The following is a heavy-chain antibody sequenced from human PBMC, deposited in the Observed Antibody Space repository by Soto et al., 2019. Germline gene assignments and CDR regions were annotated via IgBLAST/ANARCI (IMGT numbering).Heavy chain of an antibody. CDR2: IYYSGST. Sequence: PSETLSLTCTVSGGSISSGDYYWSWIRQPPGKGLEWIGYIYYSGSTYYNPSLKSRVTISVDTSKNQFSLKLSSVTAADTAVYYCAREARIRPGSGWFDPWGQGTLVTVSS. CDR3: AREARIRPGSGWFDP. CDR1: GGSISSGDYY. D-gene: IGHD3-10*01. V-gene: IGHV4-30-4*01. J-gene: IGHJ5*02.